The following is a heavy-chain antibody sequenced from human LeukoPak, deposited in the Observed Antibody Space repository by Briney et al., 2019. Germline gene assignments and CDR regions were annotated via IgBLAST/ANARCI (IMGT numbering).Heavy chain of an antibody. D-gene: IGHD3-16*01. CDR3: TRLLFGVIAHDY. CDR1: GFTVSSNY. V-gene: IGHV3-53*01. Sequence: GGSLRLSCAASGFTVSSNYMSWVRQAPGKGLEWVSVIYSGGSTYYADSVKGRFTISRHNSKNTLYLQMNSLKTEDTAVYYCTRLLFGVIAHDYWGQGTLVTVSS. J-gene: IGHJ4*02. CDR2: IYSGGST.